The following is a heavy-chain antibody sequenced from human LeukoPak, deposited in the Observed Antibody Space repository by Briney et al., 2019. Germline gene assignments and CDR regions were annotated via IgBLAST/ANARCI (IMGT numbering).Heavy chain of an antibody. CDR1: EFTFSSYW. J-gene: IGHJ4*02. V-gene: IGHV3-7*01. Sequence: GGCRRLSGAASEFTFSSYWMSWVRQAPGKGLEWVANIKQDGSEKYYVDSVKGRFTISRDNAKNSLYLQMNSLRAEDTAVYYCARRYFDYWGQGTLVTVSS. CDR3: ARRYFDY. CDR2: IKQDGSEK.